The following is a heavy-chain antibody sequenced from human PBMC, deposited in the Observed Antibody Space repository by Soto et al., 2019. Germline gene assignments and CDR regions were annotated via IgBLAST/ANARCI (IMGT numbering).Heavy chain of an antibody. CDR2: IYYSGST. J-gene: IGHJ5*02. V-gene: IGHV4-59*01. Sequence: QVQLQESGPGLVKPSETLSLSCTVCGGSISSYYWSWIRQPPGKGLEWIGYIYYSGSTNYNPSLKSRVTISVDTSKNQFSLKLSSVTAADTAVYYCARGTVVVPAARIPYWFDPWGQGTLVTVSS. D-gene: IGHD2-2*01. CDR3: ARGTVVVPAARIPYWFDP. CDR1: GGSISSYY.